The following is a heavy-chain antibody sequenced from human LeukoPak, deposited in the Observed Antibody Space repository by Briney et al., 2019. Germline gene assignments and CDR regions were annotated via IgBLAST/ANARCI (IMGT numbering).Heavy chain of an antibody. CDR1: GYSISSGYY. CDR3: ARESYYYDSSGADNAFDI. V-gene: IGHV4-38-2*02. D-gene: IGHD3-22*01. J-gene: IGHJ3*02. Sequence: SETLSLTCTVSGYSISSGYYWGWIRQPPGKGLEWIGSIYHSGSTNYNPSLKSRVTISVDTSKNQFSLKLSSVTAADTAVYYCARESYYYDSSGADNAFDIWGQGTMVTVSS. CDR2: IYHSGST.